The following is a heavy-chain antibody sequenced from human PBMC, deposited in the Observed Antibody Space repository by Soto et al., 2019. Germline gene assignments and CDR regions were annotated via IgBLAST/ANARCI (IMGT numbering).Heavy chain of an antibody. CDR1: GYSISSGYY. Sequence: SETLSLTCAVSGYSISSGYYWGWLRQPPGKGLEWIGGIYHGGSTYYNPSLNSRVTLSIDMTNNHVSLILNSVTAADTAVYYCARVGPWVPYYYDSSPYTFENWFDPWGQGTLVTVSS. CDR2: IYHGGST. CDR3: ARVGPWVPYYYDSSPYTFENWFDP. D-gene: IGHD3-22*01. J-gene: IGHJ5*02. V-gene: IGHV4-38-2*01.